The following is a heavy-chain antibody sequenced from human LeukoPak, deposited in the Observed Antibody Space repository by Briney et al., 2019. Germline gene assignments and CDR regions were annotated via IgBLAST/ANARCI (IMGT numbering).Heavy chain of an antibody. CDR1: GGSISSSSYY. J-gene: IGHJ6*03. V-gene: IGHV4-39*07. CDR2: IYYSGAT. CDR3: ARLSRSTGHYYHYMDV. D-gene: IGHD4-17*01. Sequence: PSETLSLTCTVSGGSISSSSYYWGWIRQPPGTGLEWIGSIYYSGATYYNPSLKSRVTVSVDTSKNHFSLEVSSVTAADTAMYYCARLSRSTGHYYHYMDVWGKGTAVTVSS.